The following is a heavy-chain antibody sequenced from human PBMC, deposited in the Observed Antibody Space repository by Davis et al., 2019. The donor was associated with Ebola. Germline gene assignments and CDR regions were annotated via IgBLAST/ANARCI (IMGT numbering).Heavy chain of an antibody. V-gene: IGHV4-59*11. CDR2: IYYSGST. J-gene: IGHJ5*02. Sequence: PGGSLRLSCTVSGGSISSHYWSWIRQPPGKGLEWIGYIYYSGSTNYNPSLKSRVTISVDTSKNQFSLKLSSVTAADTAVYYCARDVASWGQGTLVTVSS. CDR3: ARDVAS. CDR1: GGSISSHY. D-gene: IGHD2-21*01.